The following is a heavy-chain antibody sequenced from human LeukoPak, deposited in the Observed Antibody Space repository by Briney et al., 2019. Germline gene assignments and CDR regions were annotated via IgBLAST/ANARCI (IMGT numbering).Heavy chain of an antibody. CDR3: ARDSGSYLYFDY. CDR2: IIPIFGTA. D-gene: IGHD1-26*01. Sequence: SVKVSCKASGGTFSSYAINWVRQAPGQGLEWMGGIIPIFGTANYAQKFQGRVTITTDESTSTAYMELSSLRSEDTAVYYCARDSGSYLYFDYWGQGTLVTVSS. V-gene: IGHV1-69*05. CDR1: GGTFSSYA. J-gene: IGHJ4*02.